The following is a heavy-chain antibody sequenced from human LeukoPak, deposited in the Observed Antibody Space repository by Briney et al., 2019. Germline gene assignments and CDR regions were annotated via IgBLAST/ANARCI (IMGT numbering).Heavy chain of an antibody. CDR3: ATHPMVRGATDY. V-gene: IGHV1-2*02. CDR1: GYTFTGYY. J-gene: IGHJ4*02. CDR2: INPNSGGT. Sequence: ASVKVSCKASGYTFTGYYMHWVRQAPGQGLEWMGWINPNSGGTNYAQKFQGRVTMTRDTSISTAYMELSSLRSEDTAVYYCATHPMVRGATDYWGQGTLVTVSS. D-gene: IGHD3-10*01.